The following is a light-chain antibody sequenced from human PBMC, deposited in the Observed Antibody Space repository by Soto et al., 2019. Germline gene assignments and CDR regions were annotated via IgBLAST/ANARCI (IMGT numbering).Light chain of an antibody. Sequence: DIQMTQSPSTLSASVGDRVTITCRASQSISTWLAWYQQKPGKALKLLIYKASSLESGVPSRFSGSGSGTEFSITIISLQPADFATYYCQQYNSYSPYTFGQGTRLEVK. V-gene: IGKV1-5*03. J-gene: IGKJ2*01. CDR3: QQYNSYSPYT. CDR2: KAS. CDR1: QSISTW.